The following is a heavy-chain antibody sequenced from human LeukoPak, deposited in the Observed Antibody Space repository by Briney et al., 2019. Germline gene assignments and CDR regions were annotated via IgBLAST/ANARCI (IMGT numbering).Heavy chain of an antibody. J-gene: IGHJ3*02. CDR3: ARAVRGDGDFGRQTAAAFDT. V-gene: IGHV3-23*01. D-gene: IGHD2-21*02. Sequence: GGSLRLSCAASGFTFSSYAMSWVRQAPGKGLEWVSAISGSGGSTYYADSVKGRFTISRDNSKNTLYLQMNSLRAEDTAVYYCARAVRGDGDFGRQTAAAFDTWGQGTMVTVSS. CDR1: GFTFSSYA. CDR2: ISGSGGST.